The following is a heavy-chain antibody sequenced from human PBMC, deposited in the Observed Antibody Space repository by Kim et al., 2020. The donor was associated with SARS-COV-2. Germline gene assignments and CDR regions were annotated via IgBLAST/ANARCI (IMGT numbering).Heavy chain of an antibody. CDR1: GYTFTSYA. D-gene: IGHD1-26*01. J-gene: IGHJ6*02. V-gene: IGHV7-4-1*02. CDR3: ATTEWELVSYGMDV. Sequence: ASVKVSCKASGYTFTSYAMNWVRQAPGQGLEWMGWINTNTGNPTYAQGFTGRFVFSLDTSVSTAYLQISSLKAEDTAVYYCATTEWELVSYGMDVWGQGTTVTVSS. CDR2: INTNTGNP.